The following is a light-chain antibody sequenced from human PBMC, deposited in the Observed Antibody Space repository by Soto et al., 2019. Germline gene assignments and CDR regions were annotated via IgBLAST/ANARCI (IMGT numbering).Light chain of an antibody. CDR3: SSYTSSSTYV. CDR1: SSDVGAYNY. Sequence: QSVLTQSASVSGSPGQSITISCTGTSSDVGAYNYVSWYQQHPGKAPKLMIYEVSNRPSGVSNRFSGSKSGNTASLTISGLQAEDEADYYCSSYTSSSTYVFGTGTKLTVL. V-gene: IGLV2-14*01. CDR2: EVS. J-gene: IGLJ1*01.